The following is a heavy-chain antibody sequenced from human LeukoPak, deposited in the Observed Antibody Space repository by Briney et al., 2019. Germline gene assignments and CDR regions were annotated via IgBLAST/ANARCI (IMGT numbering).Heavy chain of an antibody. J-gene: IGHJ4*02. CDR3: ARDSQDIVVVVAATLRIGYFDY. Sequence: GGSLRLSRAASGFTFSSYAMHWVRQAPGKGLEWVAVISYDGSNKYYADSVKGRFTISRDNSKNTLYLQMNSLGAEDTAVYYCARDSQDIVVVVAATLRIGYFDYWGQGTLVTVSS. V-gene: IGHV3-30*04. D-gene: IGHD2-15*01. CDR1: GFTFSSYA. CDR2: ISYDGSNK.